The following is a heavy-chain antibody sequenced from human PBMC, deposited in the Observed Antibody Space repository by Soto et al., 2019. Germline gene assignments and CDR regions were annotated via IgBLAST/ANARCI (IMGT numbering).Heavy chain of an antibody. V-gene: IGHV3-23*01. CDR2: ISGSGGST. CDR1: GFTFSSYA. Sequence: EVQLLESGGGLVQPGGSLRLSCGASGFTFSSYAMSWVRQAPGKGLEWVSGISGSGGSTYYADSVKGRFTISRDNSKNTLYLQMNSLRAEDTALYYCAKTYRREQQPLQYNCVDPWGQGTLVTVSS. J-gene: IGHJ5*02. CDR3: AKTYRREQQPLQYNCVDP. D-gene: IGHD6-13*01.